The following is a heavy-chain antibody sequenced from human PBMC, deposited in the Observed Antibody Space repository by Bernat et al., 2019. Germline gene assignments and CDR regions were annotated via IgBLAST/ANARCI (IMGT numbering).Heavy chain of an antibody. D-gene: IGHD3-3*01. Sequence: VQLVESGGGLVKPGRSLRLSCTASGFTFGDYAMSWFRQAPGKGLEWVGFIRSKAYGGTTEYAASVKGRFTISRDDSKSIAYLQMNSLKTEDTAVYYCTRGRITIFGVVKGNDYWGQGTLVTVSS. CDR3: TRGRITIFGVVKGNDY. J-gene: IGHJ4*02. CDR2: IRSKAYGGTT. CDR1: GFTFGDYA. V-gene: IGHV3-49*05.